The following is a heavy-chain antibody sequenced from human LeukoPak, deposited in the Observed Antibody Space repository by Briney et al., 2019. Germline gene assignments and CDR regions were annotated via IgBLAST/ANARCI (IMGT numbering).Heavy chain of an antibody. V-gene: IGHV3-21*06. J-gene: IGHJ3*02. CDR2: ISSSTSYI. Sequence: PGGSLRLSCVASGFTFSSYSMNWVRQAPGKGLEWVSSISSSTSYIYYADSVKGRFTISRDNAKNSLYLQMNSLRAEDTAMYYCGRVSGRIFDCLLYPHVFFIWGKGTMATVSS. CDR1: GFTFSSYS. CDR3: GRVSGRIFDCLLYPHVFFI. D-gene: IGHD3-9*01.